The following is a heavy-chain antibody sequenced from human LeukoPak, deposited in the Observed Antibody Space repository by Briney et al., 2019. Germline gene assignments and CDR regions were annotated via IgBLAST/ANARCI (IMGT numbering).Heavy chain of an antibody. Sequence: PSETLSLTCAVSGGSISGGGYYWSWIRQHPGKGLEWIGYIYYSGSTYYNPSLRGRVTISVDTSKNQFSLKLSSVTAADTAVYYCAREVTAVAGDQLFDYWGQGTLVTVPS. CDR1: GGSISGGGYY. V-gene: IGHV4-31*11. CDR3: AREVTAVAGDQLFDY. J-gene: IGHJ4*02. D-gene: IGHD6-19*01. CDR2: IYYSGST.